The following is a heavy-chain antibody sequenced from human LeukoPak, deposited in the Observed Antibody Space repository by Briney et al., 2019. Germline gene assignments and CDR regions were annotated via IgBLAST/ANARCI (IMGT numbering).Heavy chain of an antibody. CDR1: GYSFTSYW. D-gene: IGHD3-22*01. J-gene: IGHJ4*02. CDR2: IYPGDSDT. CDR3: ARLSGKNYYDSSGYYQNSLNRPFDY. Sequence: KVGESLKFSCKASGYSFTSYWIGWVRQMPGKGLEWLGIIYPGDSDTSYSPSFQGQVTISADKSITTSYLQWSSLKASDTAMYYCARLSGKNYYDSSGYYQNSLNRPFDYWGQGTLVTVSS. V-gene: IGHV5-51*01.